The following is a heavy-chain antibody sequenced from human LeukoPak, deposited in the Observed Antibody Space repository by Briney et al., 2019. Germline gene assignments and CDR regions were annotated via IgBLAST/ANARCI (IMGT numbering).Heavy chain of an antibody. D-gene: IGHD2-21*02. V-gene: IGHV3-7*01. CDR2: IKQDGSEK. J-gene: IGHJ4*02. CDR3: ARGLVVVTAIPGYYFDY. CDR1: GFTFSSYW. Sequence: GGSLRLSCAASGFTFSSYWMSWVRQAPGKGLEWVANIKQDGSEKYYVDSVKGRFTISRDNAKNSLYLQMNSLRAEDTAVYYCARGLVVVTAIPGYYFDYWGQGTLVTVSS.